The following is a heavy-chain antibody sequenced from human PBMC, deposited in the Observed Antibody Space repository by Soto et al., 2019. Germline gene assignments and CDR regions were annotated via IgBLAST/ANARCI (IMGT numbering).Heavy chain of an antibody. CDR1: GFTFSSYS. J-gene: IGHJ4*02. V-gene: IGHV3-48*02. CDR3: ATPYGDYEDTVY. D-gene: IGHD4-17*01. CDR2: ISSSSSTI. Sequence: PGGSLRLSCAASGFTFSSYSMNWVCQAPGRGLEWVSYISSSSSTIYYADSVKGRFTISRDNAKNSLYLQMNSLRDEDTAVYYCATPYGDYEDTVYWGQGTLVTVSS.